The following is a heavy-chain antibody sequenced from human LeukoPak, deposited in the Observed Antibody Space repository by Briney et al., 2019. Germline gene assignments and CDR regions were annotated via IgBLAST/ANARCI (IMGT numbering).Heavy chain of an antibody. CDR3: VRGDIVVVPAAIPVYYYGMDV. J-gene: IGHJ6*02. CDR1: GGSFSGYY. Sequence: SETLSLTCAVYGGSFSGYYWSWIRQPPGKGLEWIGEINHSGSTNYNPSLKSRVTISVDTSKNQFSLKLSSVTAADTAVYYCVRGDIVVVPAAIPVYYYGMDVWGQGTTVTVSS. V-gene: IGHV4-34*01. CDR2: INHSGST. D-gene: IGHD2-2*02.